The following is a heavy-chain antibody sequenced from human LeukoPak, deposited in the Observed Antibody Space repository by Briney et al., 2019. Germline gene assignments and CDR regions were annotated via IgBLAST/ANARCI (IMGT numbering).Heavy chain of an antibody. CDR1: GFTFSTFW. J-gene: IGHJ4*02. CDR3: AAEVPPYYYDSSGYVY. V-gene: IGHV3-23*01. CDR2: ISGSGGST. D-gene: IGHD3-22*01. Sequence: PGGSLRLSCVTPGFTFSTFWMNWVRQAPGKGLEWVSAISGSGGSTYYADSVKGRFTISRDNSKNTLYLQMNSLRAEDTAVYYCAAEVPPYYYDSSGYVYWGQGTLVTVSS.